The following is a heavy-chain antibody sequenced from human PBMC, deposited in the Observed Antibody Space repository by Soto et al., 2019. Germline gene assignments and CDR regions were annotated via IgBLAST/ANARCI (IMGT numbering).Heavy chain of an antibody. CDR1: GFTFRNYG. CDR3: AKDQDCGGATCYFWAPGY. D-gene: IGHD2-21*01. CDR2: ISNGGTDK. V-gene: IGHV3-30*18. Sequence: QVQLVESGGGVVQPGRSLRLSCAAFGFTFRNYGMHWVRQAPGKGLEWVAAISNGGTDKYYADSMKGRFSISRDNSQNTLYLQMDSLTAEDTAVYYCAKDQDCGGATCYFWAPGYWGQGTLVTVSS. J-gene: IGHJ4*02.